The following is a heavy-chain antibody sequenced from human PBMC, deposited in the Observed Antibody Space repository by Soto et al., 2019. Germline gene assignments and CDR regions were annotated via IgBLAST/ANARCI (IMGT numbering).Heavy chain of an antibody. CDR1: GGTFSSYA. CDR2: IIPIFGTA. V-gene: IGHV1-69*06. CDR3: ARARAGYYGMDV. Sequence: SVKVSCKASGGTFSSYAISWVRQAPGQGLEWMGGIIPIFGTANYAQKFQGRVTITADKSTSTAYMELSSLRSEDTAVYYCARARAGYYGMDVWGQGTTVTVSS. J-gene: IGHJ6*02.